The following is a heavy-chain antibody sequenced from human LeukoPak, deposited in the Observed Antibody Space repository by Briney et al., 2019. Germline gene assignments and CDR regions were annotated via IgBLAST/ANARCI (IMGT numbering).Heavy chain of an antibody. V-gene: IGHV4-34*01. D-gene: IGHD2-21*01. J-gene: IGHJ3*02. CDR1: GGSFSGYY. CDR3: ARSNIGDNAFDI. Sequence: SETLSLTCAVYGGSFSGYYWSWIRQPPGKGLEWIGEINHSGSTNYNPSLKSRVTISVDTSKNQFSLKLSSVTAADTAVYYCARSNIGDNAFDIWGQGTMVTVSS. CDR2: INHSGST.